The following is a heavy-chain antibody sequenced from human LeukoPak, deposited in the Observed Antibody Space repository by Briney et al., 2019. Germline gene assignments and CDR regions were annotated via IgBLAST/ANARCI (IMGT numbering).Heavy chain of an antibody. CDR1: GFTFSRHG. V-gene: IGHV3-30*03. CDR2: ISNDGSRK. J-gene: IGHJ4*02. Sequence: GRSLRLSCAPSGFTFSRHGMHWVRQAPGKGLEWVAIISNDGSRKYYAHSVEGRLTISRDNSKNTLYLQMNSLRAEDTAVYYCARVVAAFDYWGQGTLVTVSS. CDR3: ARVVAAFDY. D-gene: IGHD6-13*01.